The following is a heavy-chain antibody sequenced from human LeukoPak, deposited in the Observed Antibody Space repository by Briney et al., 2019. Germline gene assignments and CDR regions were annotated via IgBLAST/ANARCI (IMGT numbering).Heavy chain of an antibody. J-gene: IGHJ4*02. CDR3: AKDREEVEMATIVDY. CDR1: GFTFSSYA. V-gene: IGHV3-23*01. D-gene: IGHD5-24*01. Sequence: PGGSLRLSCTASGFTFSSYAMSWVRQAPGKGLEWVSAISGSGGSTYYADSVKGRFTISRDNSKNTLYLQMNSLRAEDTAVYYCAKDREEVEMATIVDYWGQGTLVIVSS. CDR2: ISGSGGST.